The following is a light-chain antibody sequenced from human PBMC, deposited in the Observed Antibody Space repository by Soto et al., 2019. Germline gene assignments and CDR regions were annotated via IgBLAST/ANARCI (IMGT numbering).Light chain of an antibody. Sequence: EIVMTQSPATLSLSAGERASLSCRASQSVGNNLAWYQQKPGQAPGLLIYEASTRATGIPARFSGSGSGTDFTLTISSLEPEDFAVYYCQKHANWPLNFGGGTKVDIK. CDR1: QSVGNN. CDR2: EAS. J-gene: IGKJ4*01. CDR3: QKHANWPLN. V-gene: IGKV3-11*01.